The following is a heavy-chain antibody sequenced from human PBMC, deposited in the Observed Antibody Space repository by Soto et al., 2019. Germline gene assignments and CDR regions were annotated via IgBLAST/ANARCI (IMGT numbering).Heavy chain of an antibody. Sequence: EVQLLESGGGVVQPGGSLRLSCVASGFTFKKFAMSWVRQAPGEGLEWVSGISCSGGSTSYADSVKGRFSIARDDSTNTLSLQMNNLRVEDTAQYYCAKAGGEQWLLPHLDKWGQGPLVTVS. CDR1: GFTFKKFA. CDR2: ISCSGGST. J-gene: IGHJ4*02. V-gene: IGHV3-23*01. D-gene: IGHD6-19*01. CDR3: AKAGGEQWLLPHLDK.